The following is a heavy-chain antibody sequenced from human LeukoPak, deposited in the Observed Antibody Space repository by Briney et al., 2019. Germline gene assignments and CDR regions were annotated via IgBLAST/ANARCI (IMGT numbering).Heavy chain of an antibody. Sequence: GGSLRLSCAASGFTFSSYGMHWVRQAPGKGLEWVAVISYDGSNKYYADSVKGRFTISRDNSKNPLYLQMNSLRAEDTAVYYCAKGTSYSSGWPFDYWGQGPLVTVSS. CDR3: AKGTSYSSGWPFDY. V-gene: IGHV3-30*18. D-gene: IGHD6-19*01. J-gene: IGHJ4*02. CDR1: GFTFSSYG. CDR2: ISYDGSNK.